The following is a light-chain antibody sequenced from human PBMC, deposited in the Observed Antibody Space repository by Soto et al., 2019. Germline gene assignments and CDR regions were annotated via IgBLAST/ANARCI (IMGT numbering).Light chain of an antibody. V-gene: IGLV2-8*01. J-gene: IGLJ1*01. CDR3: CSYAGSSKV. CDR1: SSDVGGYNY. CDR2: EVN. Sequence: SGLTRPPAASGSPGQTVEISCTGTSSDVGGYNYVSWYQQHPGKAPKLMIYEVNKRPSGVPDRLSGSKSGNTASLTVSGLQAEDEADYYCCSYAGSSKVFGTATNVTV.